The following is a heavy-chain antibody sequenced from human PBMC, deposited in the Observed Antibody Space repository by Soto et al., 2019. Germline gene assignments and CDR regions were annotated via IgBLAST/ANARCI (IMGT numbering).Heavy chain of an antibody. CDR3: ARGNYGSGSSYYYYGMDV. CDR1: GYTFTGYY. J-gene: IGHJ6*02. V-gene: IGHV1-2*02. Sequence: ASMKVSCKASGYTFTGYYMHWVRQAPGQGLEWMGWINPNSGGTNYAQKFQGRVTMTRDTSISTAYMELSRLRSDDTAVYYCARGNYGSGSSYYYYGMDVWGQGTTVTVSS. D-gene: IGHD3-10*01. CDR2: INPNSGGT.